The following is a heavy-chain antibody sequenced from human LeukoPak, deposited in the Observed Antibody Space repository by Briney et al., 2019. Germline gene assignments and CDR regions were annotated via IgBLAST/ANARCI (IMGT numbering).Heavy chain of an antibody. CDR3: VRSPTSGTYYNRPYYFDY. D-gene: IGHD3-10*01. Sequence: ASVKVSCKASGYTFTAYLLHWVRQAPGQGLEWMGWINPNRGETDYAQNFQGRVTMTRDTSINTAYMDLNRLRPDDTAVYYCVRSPTSGTYYNRPYYFDYWGQGTLVTVSS. J-gene: IGHJ4*02. CDR1: GYTFTAYL. V-gene: IGHV1-2*02. CDR2: INPNRGET.